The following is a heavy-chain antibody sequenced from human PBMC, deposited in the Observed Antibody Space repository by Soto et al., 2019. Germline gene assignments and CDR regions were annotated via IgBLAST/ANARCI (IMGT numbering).Heavy chain of an antibody. V-gene: IGHV3-23*01. D-gene: IGHD6-19*01. CDR2: FSGRDDST. Sequence: EVQLLESGGGVVQPRESLRLSCAASGFTFRSYGMSWVRQAPGKGLEWVSTFSGRDDSTYYADSVKGRFTISRENSKNKIYLQMNSLRVEDTAVYYCAKDVPAVQPGDAFDIWGPGTKVPVSS. CDR1: GFTFRSYG. CDR3: AKDVPAVQPGDAFDI. J-gene: IGHJ3*02.